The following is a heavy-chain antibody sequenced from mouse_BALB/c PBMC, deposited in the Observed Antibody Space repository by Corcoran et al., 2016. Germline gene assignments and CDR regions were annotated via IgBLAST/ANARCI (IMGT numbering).Heavy chain of an antibody. CDR2: INPYNDGT. V-gene: IGHV1S136*01. D-gene: IGHD2-1*01. J-gene: IGHJ4*01. CDR3: ARDGNYGYYYAMDY. CDR1: GYTFTSYV. Sequence: EVQLQQSGPELVKPGASVKMSCKASGYTFTSYVMHWVKQKPGQGLEWIGYINPYNDGTKYNEKFKGKATLTSDKSSSTAYMELSSLTSEDSAVYYCARDGNYGYYYAMDYWGQGTSVTVSS.